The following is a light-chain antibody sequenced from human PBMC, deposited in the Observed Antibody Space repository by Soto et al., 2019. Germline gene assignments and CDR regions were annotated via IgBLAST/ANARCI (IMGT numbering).Light chain of an antibody. V-gene: IGKV1-39*01. CDR2: TTS. Sequence: DIQMTQSPSSLSASVGDRVTITCRASQSISSYLNWYQQKPGKAPTLLIYTTSNLQSGVPSRFSGSGSATHFTLTISSLQPEDFATYYCQQHCNTPRTFGQGTKVDIK. J-gene: IGKJ1*01. CDR3: QQHCNTPRT. CDR1: QSISSY.